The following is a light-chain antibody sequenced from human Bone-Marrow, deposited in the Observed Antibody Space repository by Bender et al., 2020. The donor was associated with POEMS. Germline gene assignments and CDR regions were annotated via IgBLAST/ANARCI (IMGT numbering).Light chain of an antibody. Sequence: YVLTQPPSVSVAPGQTARITCGGNNIGSKSVHWYQQKPGQAPVLVVYDDSDRPSGIPERFSGSNSGNTATLSISRVEVGDEADYYCQLWDASNDHVVFGGGTKLTVL. CDR2: DDS. CDR3: QLWDASNDHVV. V-gene: IGLV3-21*02. J-gene: IGLJ2*01. CDR1: NIGSKS.